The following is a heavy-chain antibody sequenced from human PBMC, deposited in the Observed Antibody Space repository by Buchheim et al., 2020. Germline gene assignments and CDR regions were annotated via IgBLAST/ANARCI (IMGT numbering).Heavy chain of an antibody. V-gene: IGHV1-2*02. J-gene: IGHJ4*02. CDR2: INPKTDGT. CDR3: ARRGNIYAYDY. D-gene: IGHD2/OR15-2a*01. CDR1: GYSFSDYH. Sequence: QVQLVQSGSEVKKPGASMKVSCKASGYSFSDYHIHWVRQAPGQGLEWTGWINPKTDGTKLAQKFQGRFALTRDTSINTVYMEVSSLSSDDTAVFYCARRGNIYAYDYWGQGTL.